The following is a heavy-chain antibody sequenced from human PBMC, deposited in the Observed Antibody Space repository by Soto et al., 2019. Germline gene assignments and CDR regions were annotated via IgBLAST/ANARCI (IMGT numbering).Heavy chain of an antibody. CDR1: GFTFSDYA. CDR3: ASDHYYAFDI. CDR2: FGITGKSG. Sequence: EVELVEPGGGLVQPWGSLRLSCVASGFTFSDYAMNWVRQAPGKGLGWVSWFGITGKSGDYADSVRGRFTMSRDNARNSVHLQMSCLRDEDTAVYYCASDHYYAFDIWGQGTMVTVS. V-gene: IGHV3-48*02. D-gene: IGHD1-26*01. J-gene: IGHJ3*02.